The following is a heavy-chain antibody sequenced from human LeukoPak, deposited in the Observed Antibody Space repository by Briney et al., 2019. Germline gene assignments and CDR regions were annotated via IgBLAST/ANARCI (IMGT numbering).Heavy chain of an antibody. V-gene: IGHV3-30-3*01. J-gene: IGHJ4*02. CDR1: GFTFSSYA. Sequence: GGSLRLSCAASGFTFSSYAMHWVRQAPGKGLEWVAVISYDGSNKYYADSVKGRFTISRDNSKNTLYLQMNSLRAEDTVVYYCARAYSTAAAGTGQFDYWGQGTLVTVSS. D-gene: IGHD6-13*01. CDR3: ARAYSTAAAGTGQFDY. CDR2: ISYDGSNK.